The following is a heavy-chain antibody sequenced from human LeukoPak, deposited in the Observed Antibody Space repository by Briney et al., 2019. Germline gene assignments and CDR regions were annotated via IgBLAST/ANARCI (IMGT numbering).Heavy chain of an antibody. CDR3: ARGEADEVVVAATFFDY. CDR1: GGSFSGYY. V-gene: IGHV4-34*01. CDR2: INHSGST. Sequence: SETLSLTRAVYGGSFSGYYWSWIRQPPGKGLEWIGEINHSGSTNYNPSLKSRVTISVDTSKNQFSLKLSSVTAADTAVYYCARGEADEVVVAATFFDYWGQGTLVTVSS. J-gene: IGHJ4*02. D-gene: IGHD2-15*01.